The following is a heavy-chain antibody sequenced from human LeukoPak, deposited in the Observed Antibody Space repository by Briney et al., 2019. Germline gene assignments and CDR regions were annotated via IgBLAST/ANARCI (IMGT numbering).Heavy chain of an antibody. CDR2: ISVYNGNT. V-gene: IGHV1-18*01. J-gene: IGHJ4*02. D-gene: IGHD3-16*01. CDR3: ARVRDYGGIGEDY. Sequence: ASVKVSCKASGYTFTSYGISWVRQAPGQGLEWMGWISVYNGNTNYAQKLQGRVTMTTDTSTNTAYIELRSLGSDDTAVYYCARVRDYGGIGEDYWGQGTLVTVSS. CDR1: GYTFTSYG.